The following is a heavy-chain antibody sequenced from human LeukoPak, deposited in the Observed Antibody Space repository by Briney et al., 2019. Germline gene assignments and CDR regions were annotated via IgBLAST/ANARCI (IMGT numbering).Heavy chain of an antibody. J-gene: IGHJ6*03. V-gene: IGHV3-33*06. CDR1: GCTFSSYG. Sequence: PGRSLRLSCAASGCTFSSYGMHWVRQAPGKGLEWVAVIWYDGSNKYYAGSVKGRFTISRDNSKNTLYLQMNSLRAEDTAVYYCAKEATVSTYYYYYYMDVWGKGTTVTVSS. D-gene: IGHD4-17*01. CDR3: AKEATVSTYYYYYYMDV. CDR2: IWYDGSNK.